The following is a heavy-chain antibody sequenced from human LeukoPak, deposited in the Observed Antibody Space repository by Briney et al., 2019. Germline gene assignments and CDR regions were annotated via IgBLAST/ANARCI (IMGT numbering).Heavy chain of an antibody. CDR3: ARPRGCGSSRCNNFDY. CDR1: GFTVSSNY. Sequence: TGGSLRLSCAASGFTVSSNYMSWVRQAPGKGLEWVSVIYSGGSTYYADSVKGRFTISRDNAKNSLYLQMNRLRAEDTAVYYCARPRGCGSSRCNNFDYWGQGTLVTVSS. V-gene: IGHV3-66*04. J-gene: IGHJ4*02. CDR2: IYSGGST. D-gene: IGHD2-2*01.